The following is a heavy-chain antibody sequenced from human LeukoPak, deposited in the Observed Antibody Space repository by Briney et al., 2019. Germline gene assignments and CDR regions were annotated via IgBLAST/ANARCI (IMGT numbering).Heavy chain of an antibody. CDR2: INPNSGGT. CDR3: ARDGGDSSGYYNYYYMNV. CDR1: GYTFTGYY. D-gene: IGHD3-22*01. V-gene: IGHV1-2*02. Sequence: ASVKVSCKASGYTFTGYYMHWVRQAPGQGLEWMGWINPNSGGTNYAQKFQGRVTMTRDTSISTAYMELSRLRSDGTAVYYCARDGGDSSGYYNYYYMNVWGKGTTVTISS. J-gene: IGHJ6*03.